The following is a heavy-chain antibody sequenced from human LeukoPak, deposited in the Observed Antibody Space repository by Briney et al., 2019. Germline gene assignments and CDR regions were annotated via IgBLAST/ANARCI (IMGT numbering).Heavy chain of an antibody. D-gene: IGHD1-26*01. CDR3: AKKGAVSGSYYFDY. V-gene: IGHV3-21*04. CDR2: ISSSSSYI. Sequence: GGSLRLSCAASGFTFSSYSMNWVRQAPGKGLEWVSSISSSSSYIYYADSVKGRFTISRDNSKNTLYLQMNSLRAEDTAVYYCAKKGAVSGSYYFDYWGQGTLVTVSS. J-gene: IGHJ4*02. CDR1: GFTFSSYS.